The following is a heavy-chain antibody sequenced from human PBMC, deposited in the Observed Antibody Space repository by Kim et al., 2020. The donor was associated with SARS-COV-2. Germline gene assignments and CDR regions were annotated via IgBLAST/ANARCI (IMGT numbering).Heavy chain of an antibody. CDR3: ARGKLRFGYAASKRHLDF. CDR2: IHHSGST. J-gene: IGHJ4*02. CDR1: GGSFSGYY. V-gene: IGHV4-34*01. Sequence: SETLSLTCGVTGGSFSGYYWNWIRQSPGKGLEWIGEIHHSGSTNYNPSLESRVTISIDMSKNQISLKVNSVTAADTATYFCARGKLRFGYAASKRHLDFWGRGTLVTVSS. D-gene: IGHD2-2*01.